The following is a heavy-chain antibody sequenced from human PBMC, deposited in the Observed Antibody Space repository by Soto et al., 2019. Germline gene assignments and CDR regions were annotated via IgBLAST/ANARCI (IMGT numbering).Heavy chain of an antibody. CDR1: GYTFTSYD. CDR2: MNPNSGNT. J-gene: IGHJ6*02. D-gene: IGHD1-26*01. CDR3: ASPSPYSGSYYRDYYGMDV. V-gene: IGHV1-8*01. Sequence: QVQLVQSGAEVKKPGASVKVSCKASGYTFTSYDINWVRQATGQGLEWMGWMNPNSGNTGYAQKFQGRVTMTRNTXXSXAXXELSSLRSEDTAVYYGASPSPYSGSYYRDYYGMDVWGQGTTVTVSS.